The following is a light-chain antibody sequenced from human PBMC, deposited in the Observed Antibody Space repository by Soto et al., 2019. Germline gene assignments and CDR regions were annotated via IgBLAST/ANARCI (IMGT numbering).Light chain of an antibody. Sequence: DIQMTQSPSTLSGSVGDRVTITCRASQTISSWLAWYQQKPWKAPKLLIYKASTLKSGVPSRFSGSGSGTDFTLTISCLQSEDFATYYCQQYYSSITFGQGTRLEIK. CDR1: QTISSW. CDR2: KAS. J-gene: IGKJ5*01. V-gene: IGKV1-5*03. CDR3: QQYYSSIT.